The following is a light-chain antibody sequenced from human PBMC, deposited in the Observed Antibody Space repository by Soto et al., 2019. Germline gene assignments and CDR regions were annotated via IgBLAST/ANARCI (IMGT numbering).Light chain of an antibody. V-gene: IGKV4-1*01. J-gene: IGKJ1*01. CDR3: QQYYSTPWT. CDR1: QSVLYSSNNKNY. Sequence: DIEMTQSPDSLAVSLGERATINCKSSQSVLYSSNNKNYLAWYQQKPGQPPKLLIYWASTRESGVPDRFSGSGSGTDFTLTISSLQAEDVAVYYCQQYYSTPWTFSQGTKVEIK. CDR2: WAS.